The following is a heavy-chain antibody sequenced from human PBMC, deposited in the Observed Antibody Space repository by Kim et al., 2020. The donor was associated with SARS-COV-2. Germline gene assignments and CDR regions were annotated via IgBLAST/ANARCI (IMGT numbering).Heavy chain of an antibody. CDR1: GYTFTSYD. V-gene: IGHV1-8*01. J-gene: IGHJ5*02. CDR2: MNPNSGNT. Sequence: ASVKVSCKASGYTFTSYDINWVRQATGQGLEWMGWMNPNSGNTGYAQKFQGRVTMTRNTSISTAYMELSSLRSEDTAVYYCARDNIPYGSGSEAGFDPWGQGTLVTVSS. CDR3: ARDNIPYGSGSEAGFDP. D-gene: IGHD3-10*01.